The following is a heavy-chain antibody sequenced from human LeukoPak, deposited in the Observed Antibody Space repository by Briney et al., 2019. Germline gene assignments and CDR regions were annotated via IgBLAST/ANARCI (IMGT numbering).Heavy chain of an antibody. Sequence: GGSLRLSCAASGFSFITYGMHWVRQTPGKGLEWVATISNDGSNKYCADSVKGRFTITRDNAKNTVFLQMNSLRIEETALYYCARGWRGNFFDPWGQGTLVIVSS. D-gene: IGHD3-10*01. CDR2: ISNDGSNK. V-gene: IGHV3-30*03. CDR1: GFSFITYG. CDR3: ARGWRGNFFDP. J-gene: IGHJ5*02.